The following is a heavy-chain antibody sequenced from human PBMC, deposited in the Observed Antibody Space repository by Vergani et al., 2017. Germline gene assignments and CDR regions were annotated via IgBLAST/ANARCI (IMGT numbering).Heavy chain of an antibody. Sequence: QVQLVESGGGVVQPGRSLRLSCAASGFTFSSYGMHRVRQAPGKGLEWVAVISYDGSNKYYADSVKGRFTISRDNSKNTLYLQMNSLRAEDTAVYYCAKDRAENTMADAFDIWGQGTMVTVSS. CDR1: GFTFSSYG. D-gene: IGHD3-10*01. CDR3: AKDRAENTMADAFDI. CDR2: ISYDGSNK. V-gene: IGHV3-30*18. J-gene: IGHJ3*02.